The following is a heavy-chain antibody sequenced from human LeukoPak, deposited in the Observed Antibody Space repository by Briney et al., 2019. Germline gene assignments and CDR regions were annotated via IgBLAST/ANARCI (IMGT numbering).Heavy chain of an antibody. V-gene: IGHV3-7*01. CDR1: GFSFSNHW. CDR2: ITQDVSEE. Sequence: VGCLRLSCAASGFSFSNHWMSWVRQAPGKGLEWVANITQDVSEEYYVDSVKGRFTISRDNAKNSLYLQMNSLRVEDTAVYYRARDPRVGYCSASSCQGGYNYFDPWGQGTLVTVTS. J-gene: IGHJ5*02. D-gene: IGHD2-15*01. CDR3: ARDPRVGYCSASSCQGGYNYFDP.